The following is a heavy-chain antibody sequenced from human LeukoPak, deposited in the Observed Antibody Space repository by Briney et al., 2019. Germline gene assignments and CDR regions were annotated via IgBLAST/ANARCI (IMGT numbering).Heavy chain of an antibody. J-gene: IGHJ4*02. D-gene: IGHD4-17*01. V-gene: IGHV4-39*07. CDR1: GGSISNSSYY. Sequence: SETLSLTCTVSGGSISNSSYYWGWIRQPPGKGLEWIGTIYYSGSTYYNPSLKSRVTISLDTSKNQFSLKLSSMTAAGTAVYFCARDRTGQDYFDYWGQGTLVTVSS. CDR3: ARDRTGQDYFDY. CDR2: IYYSGST.